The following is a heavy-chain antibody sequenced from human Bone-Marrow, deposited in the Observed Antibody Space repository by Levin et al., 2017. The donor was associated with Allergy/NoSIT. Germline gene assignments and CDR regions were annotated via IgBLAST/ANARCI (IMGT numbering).Heavy chain of an antibody. D-gene: IGHD3-3*01. V-gene: IGHV4-4*07. Sequence: GSLRLSCTVSGGSISSYYWSWIRQPAGKGLEWIGRIYTSGSTNYNPSLKSRVTMSVDTSKNRFSLELSSVTAAATAVYDCARGGRLRETNFDYWGQGTLVTVS. CDR1: GGSISSYY. CDR3: ARGGRLRETNFDY. CDR2: IYTSGST. J-gene: IGHJ4*02.